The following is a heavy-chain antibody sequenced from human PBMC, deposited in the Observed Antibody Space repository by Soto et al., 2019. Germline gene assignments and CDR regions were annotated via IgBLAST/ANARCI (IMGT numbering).Heavy chain of an antibody. CDR3: ARHKTTMLTVVSAFDP. CDR2: IFYSGCT. V-gene: IGHV4-39*02. CDR1: GDSITRSNFY. Sequence: PSETLSLTCTVPGDSITRSNFYWGWIRQPPGQGLEWLGSIFYSGCTFYNPALKSRVTFSVDTSKNHSSLKLSSVTAADTAVYYCARHKTTMLTVVSAFDPWGQGTRVTVSS. J-gene: IGHJ5*02. D-gene: IGHD3-22*01.